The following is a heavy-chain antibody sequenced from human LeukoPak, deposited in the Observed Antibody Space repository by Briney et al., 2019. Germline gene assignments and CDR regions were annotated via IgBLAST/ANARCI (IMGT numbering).Heavy chain of an antibody. J-gene: IGHJ4*02. D-gene: IGHD3-22*01. V-gene: IGHV1-69*13. Sequence: SVKVSCKASGGTFSSYAISWVRQAPGQGLEWMGGIIPIFGTANYAQKFQGRVTITADESTSTAYMELSSLRSENTAVYYCAGTGTKTYYYDSSGHYYDWGQGTLVTVSS. CDR1: GGTFSSYA. CDR2: IIPIFGTA. CDR3: AGTGTKTYYYDSSGHYYD.